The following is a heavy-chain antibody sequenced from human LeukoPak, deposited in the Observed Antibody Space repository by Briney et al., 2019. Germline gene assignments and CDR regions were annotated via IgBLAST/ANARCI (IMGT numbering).Heavy chain of an antibody. J-gene: IGHJ4*02. V-gene: IGHV4-39*01. CDR1: GGSIGSSSYY. CDR2: IYYSGST. CDR3: ARHLSTTGIAAA. D-gene: IGHD6-13*01. Sequence: PSETLSLTCTVSGGSIGSSSYYWGWIRQPPGKGLEWIGSIYYSGSTYYNPSLKSRVTISVDTSKNQFSLKLSSVTAADTAVYYCARHLSTTGIAAAWGQGTLVTVSS.